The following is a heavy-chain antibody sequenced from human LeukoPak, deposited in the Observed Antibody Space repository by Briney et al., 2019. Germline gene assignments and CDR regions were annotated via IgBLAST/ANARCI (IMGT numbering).Heavy chain of an antibody. Sequence: GGSLRLSCAASGSTFSSHGMHWVRQAPGKGLGWVAFIRYDGSKKFYADSVKGRFTISRDNSKNTLDLQMNSLRTDDTAVYYCAKVDDYYGSGSYLVDSWGEGTLVTVSS. CDR2: IRYDGSKK. V-gene: IGHV3-30*02. CDR1: GSTFSSHG. J-gene: IGHJ4*02. CDR3: AKVDDYYGSGSYLVDS. D-gene: IGHD3-10*01.